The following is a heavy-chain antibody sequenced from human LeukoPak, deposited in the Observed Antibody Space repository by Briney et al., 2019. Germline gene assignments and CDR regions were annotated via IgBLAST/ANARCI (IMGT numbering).Heavy chain of an antibody. CDR1: AGTFSSYA. D-gene: IGHD6-6*01. CDR2: IIPILGIA. J-gene: IGHJ4*02. Sequence: SVKVSCKASAGTFSSYAISLVRQAPGQGLEWMGRIIPILGIANYAQKLQGRVTITADKSTSTAYMELSSLRSEDTAVYYCARIPISSSSLVFGDYWGQGTLVTVSS. CDR3: ARIPISSSSLVFGDY. V-gene: IGHV1-69*04.